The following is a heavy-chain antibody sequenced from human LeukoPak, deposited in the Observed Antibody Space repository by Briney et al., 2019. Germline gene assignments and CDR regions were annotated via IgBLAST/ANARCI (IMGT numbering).Heavy chain of an antibody. D-gene: IGHD2-15*01. CDR1: GFSISSGYY. CDR3: VRGSYCSGGSCYADLDY. J-gene: IGHJ4*02. V-gene: IGHV4-38-2*01. Sequence: SETLSLTCAVSGFSISSGYYWGWIRQPPGKGLEWIGSIYHSGSTHYNPSLKSRVTISVDTSKNQFSLKLTSVTAADTAVYYCVRGSYCSGGSCYADLDYWGQGTLVTVSS. CDR2: IYHSGST.